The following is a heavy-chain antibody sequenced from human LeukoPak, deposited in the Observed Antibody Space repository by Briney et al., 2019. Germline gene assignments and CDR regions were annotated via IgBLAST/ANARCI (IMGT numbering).Heavy chain of an antibody. CDR2: IYYSGST. J-gene: IGHJ5*02. CDR1: SRSFNGYY. Sequence: PSETLSLTCAVYSRSFNGYYWNWIRQPPGKGLEWIGSIYYSGSTYYNPSLKSRVTISVDTSKNQFSLKLSSVTAADTAVYYCARTTEDCSSTSCYQYWFDPWGQGTLVTVSS. V-gene: IGHV4-34*01. CDR3: ARTTEDCSSTSCYQYWFDP. D-gene: IGHD2-2*01.